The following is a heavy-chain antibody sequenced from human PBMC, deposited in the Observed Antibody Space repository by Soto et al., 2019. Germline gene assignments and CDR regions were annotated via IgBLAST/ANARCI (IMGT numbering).Heavy chain of an antibody. D-gene: IGHD6-6*01. V-gene: IGHV1-18*01. CDR1: GYTFNTYG. J-gene: IGHJ4*02. CDR3: ARGGSAEQLLLNDY. CDR2: ISGYNGNT. Sequence: QIQLVQSGAEVKEPGASVKVSCKASGYTFNTYGITWVRQAPGQGLEWMGWISGYNGNTNYAQKLQDRVTLTTDTSTTTAFMELRSLRSDDTAVYYCARGGSAEQLLLNDYWGQGTLVTVSS.